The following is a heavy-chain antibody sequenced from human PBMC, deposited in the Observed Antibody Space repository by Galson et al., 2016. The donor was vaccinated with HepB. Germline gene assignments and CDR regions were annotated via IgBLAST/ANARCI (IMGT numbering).Heavy chain of an antibody. V-gene: IGHV3-23*01. D-gene: IGHD3-3*01. CDR2: ISGNGHFT. J-gene: IGHJ4*01. CDR3: AKIGRDFLGGYLPWGSPNRGNEASFHFDY. Sequence: SLRLSCAASGFTFTTYAMTWVRQAPGKGLVWVAGISGNGHFTYYADSVRGRFSISRDNSKNTLFLQMNSLRDDDTAVYFCAKIGRDFLGGYLPWGSPNRGNEASFHFDYWGHGILVSVSS. CDR1: GFTFTTYA.